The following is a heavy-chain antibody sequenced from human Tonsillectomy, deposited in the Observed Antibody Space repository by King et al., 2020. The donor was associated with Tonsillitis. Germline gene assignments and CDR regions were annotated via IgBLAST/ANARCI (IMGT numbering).Heavy chain of an antibody. CDR1: GGTFSSYV. CDR3: ASPPAGYSSSTTCRYAFDI. J-gene: IGHJ3*02. Sequence: VQLVESGAEVKKPGSSVKVSCKASGGTFSSYVISWVRQAPGQGLEWMGGIIPIVGTANYAQKFQGRVMITADESTSPAYMGLSSLRSEDTAVYYCASPPAGYSSSTTCRYAFDIWGQGTMVTVSS. D-gene: IGHD2-2*01. V-gene: IGHV1-69*01. CDR2: IIPIVGTA.